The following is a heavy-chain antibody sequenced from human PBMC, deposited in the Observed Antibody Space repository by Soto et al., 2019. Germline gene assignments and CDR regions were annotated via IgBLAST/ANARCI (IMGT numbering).Heavy chain of an antibody. Sequence: ASVKVSCKASGYSFSSYGITWVRQAPGQGLEWMGWIGAFNGNTNYAQNLQGSVTMTTXXXXTXAXLXLXXXXSDXTPVYDCARDRVKYSISCGLDVWGQGTTVT. J-gene: IGHJ6*02. V-gene: IGHV1-18*04. D-gene: IGHD1-26*01. CDR1: GYSFSSYG. CDR3: ARDRVKYSISCGLDV. CDR2: IGAFNGNT.